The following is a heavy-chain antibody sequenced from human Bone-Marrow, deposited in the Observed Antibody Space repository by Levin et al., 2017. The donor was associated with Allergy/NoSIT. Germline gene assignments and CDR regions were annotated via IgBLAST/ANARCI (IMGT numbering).Heavy chain of an antibody. CDR3: ARGGQNAFDL. CDR2: ISKSGDT. J-gene: IGHJ3*01. V-gene: IGHV3-13*04. CDR1: GFSFSSYD. Sequence: GGSLRLSCAASGFSFSSYDIQWVRHATGKGLEWVSAISKSGDTWFAGSVKGRFTISRENAKNSVSLQMNSLRAGATAVYYCARGGQNAFDLWGQGTEVTVSS.